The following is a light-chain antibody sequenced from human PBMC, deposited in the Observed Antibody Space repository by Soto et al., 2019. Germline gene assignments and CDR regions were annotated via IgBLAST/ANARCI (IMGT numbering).Light chain of an antibody. J-gene: IGLJ1*01. CDR2: EVS. V-gene: IGLV2-14*01. CDR1: SSDIGAYNY. Sequence: QYALTQPASVSGSPGQSITISCTGNSSDIGAYNYVSWYQQHPGKAPKLLIYEVSDRPPGISDRFSGSKSGNTASLTISRLQSEDEADYYCNSYTAFNTRVFGTGTKVTVL. CDR3: NSYTAFNTRV.